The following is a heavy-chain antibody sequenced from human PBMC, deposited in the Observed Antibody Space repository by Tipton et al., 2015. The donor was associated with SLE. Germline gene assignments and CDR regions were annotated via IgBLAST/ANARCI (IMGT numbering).Heavy chain of an antibody. CDR2: ISDGGGT. V-gene: IGHV4-59*08. J-gene: IGHJ6*02. D-gene: IGHD2-8*01. CDR3: ARGMLTWRGAIVGVDV. CDR1: GGSISSNY. Sequence: TLSLTCSVSGGSISSNYWIWIRQPPGKGLEWIGYISDGGGTNHNPSLKSRVAISVDPAKNQFSLKPTSVTAADTAVYYCARGMLTWRGAIVGVDVWGQGTTVNVSS.